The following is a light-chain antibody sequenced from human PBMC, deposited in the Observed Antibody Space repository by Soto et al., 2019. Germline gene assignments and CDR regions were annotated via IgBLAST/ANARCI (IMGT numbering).Light chain of an antibody. CDR2: EVR. CDR3: SSYTTISTYV. Sequence: QSALTQPASVSGSPGQSITISCTGNSNDVGGYNYVSWYQQHPGKAPKLMIYEVRNRPSGVSNRFSGSKSVNTASLTISGLQAEDEADYYCSSYTTISTYVFGTGTKVTVL. V-gene: IGLV2-14*01. CDR1: SNDVGGYNY. J-gene: IGLJ1*01.